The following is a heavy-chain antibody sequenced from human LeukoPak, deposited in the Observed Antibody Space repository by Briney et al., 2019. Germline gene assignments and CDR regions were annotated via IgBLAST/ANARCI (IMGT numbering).Heavy chain of an antibody. V-gene: IGHV3-7*01. J-gene: IGHJ4*02. Sequence: GGSLRLSCAASGFTFSSYWMSWVRQAPGKGLEWVANIKQDGSEKYYVDSVKGRFTISRDNAKNSLYLQMNSLRAEDTAVYYCAKEYCSNSVCHSLDYWGQGTLVTVSS. CDR1: GFTFSSYW. CDR2: IKQDGSEK. D-gene: IGHD2-8*01. CDR3: AKEYCSNSVCHSLDY.